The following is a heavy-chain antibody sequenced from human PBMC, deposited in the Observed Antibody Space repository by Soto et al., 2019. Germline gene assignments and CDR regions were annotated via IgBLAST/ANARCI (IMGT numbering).Heavy chain of an antibody. D-gene: IGHD2-21*02. Sequence: ASVKVSCKASGYTFTSYGISWVRRAPGQGLEWMGWISAYNGNTNYAQKLQGRVTMTTDTSTSTAYMELRSLRSDDTAVYYCARVDCGGDCYAYYYYYGMDVWGQGTTVTVSS. CDR3: ARVDCGGDCYAYYYYYGMDV. J-gene: IGHJ6*02. CDR1: GYTFTSYG. CDR2: ISAYNGNT. V-gene: IGHV1-18*04.